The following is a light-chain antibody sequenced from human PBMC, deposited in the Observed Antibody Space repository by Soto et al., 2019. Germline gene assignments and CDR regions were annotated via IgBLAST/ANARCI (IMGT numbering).Light chain of an antibody. J-gene: IGKJ1*01. CDR1: QSLVNSDGNTF. Sequence: DVVMTQSPLSLPVTLGQPASISCRSSQSLVNSDGNTFLNWFQQRPCQSPRRLIYQISKRHSGVPDRFSGSGSGTDFTLKISRVEAEDVGIYYCMQGTHWPWTFGQGTKVEIK. CDR2: QIS. V-gene: IGKV2-30*01. CDR3: MQGTHWPWT.